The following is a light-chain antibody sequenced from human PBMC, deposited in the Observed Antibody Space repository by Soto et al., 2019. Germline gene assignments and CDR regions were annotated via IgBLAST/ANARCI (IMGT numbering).Light chain of an antibody. J-gene: IGKJ5*01. CDR3: QQFNSYPIT. Sequence: AIQLTQSPSSLSASVGDRVTITCRASQGISSALAWYQQKPGKAPKLLIYDASSLESGVPSRFNGSGSGTDFTLTISSLQPEDFATYYCQQFNSYPITFGQGTLLEIK. V-gene: IGKV1-13*02. CDR1: QGISSA. CDR2: DAS.